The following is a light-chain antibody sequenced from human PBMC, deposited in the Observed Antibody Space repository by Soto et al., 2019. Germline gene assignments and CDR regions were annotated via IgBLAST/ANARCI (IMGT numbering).Light chain of an antibody. CDR2: KAS. CDR3: QQYDSYST. J-gene: IGKJ4*01. CDR1: QSIRSW. V-gene: IGKV1-5*03. Sequence: DIQMTQFPSTLSASVGDRVTITCRASQSIRSWLAWYQQKPGKAPNLLIYKASSSPSGVPTRFSGSGYGKEFPLTISRLQHDYIATYCQQQYDSYSTFGGGTKVQIK.